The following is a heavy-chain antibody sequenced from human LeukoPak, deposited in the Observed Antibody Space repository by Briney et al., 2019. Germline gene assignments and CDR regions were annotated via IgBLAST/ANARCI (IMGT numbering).Heavy chain of an antibody. CDR2: ISYDSNNK. D-gene: IGHD6-19*01. CDR1: GFTFSTYA. Sequence: GGSLRLSCAASGFTFSTYAMHWVRRAPGKGLEWVTVISYDSNNKYYADSVKGRFTISRDNSKNTLYLQMNSLRAEDTAVYCCARGLLAGWYFDYWGQGTLVTVSS. CDR3: ARGLLAGWYFDY. J-gene: IGHJ4*02. V-gene: IGHV3-30*04.